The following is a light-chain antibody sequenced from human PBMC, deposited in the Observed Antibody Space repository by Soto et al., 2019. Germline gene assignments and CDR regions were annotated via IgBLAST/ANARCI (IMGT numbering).Light chain of an antibody. V-gene: IGLV2-23*01. CDR2: EGT. J-gene: IGLJ1*01. Sequence: SVLARPTSVAGSPGQSSTVSCNGVYSDVGSYRVVSWYQKYPGKAPKVIIYEGTKRPSRVSKRFSGSRSGNTASLTISRLRTEDEADYYCCSYTQTATLVFGTGTKVTV. CDR1: YSDVGSYRV. CDR3: CSYTQTATLV.